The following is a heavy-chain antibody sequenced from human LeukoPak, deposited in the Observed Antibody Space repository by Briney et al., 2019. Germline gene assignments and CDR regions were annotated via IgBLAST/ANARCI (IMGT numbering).Heavy chain of an antibody. CDR1: GFTFSSYG. Sequence: GGSLRLSCAASGFTFSSYGMHWVRQAPGKGLEWVAVISYDGSNKYYADSVKGRFTISRDNSKNTLYLQMNSLRAEDTAVYYCAKDGDPVAGYYFDYWGQGTLVTVSS. CDR3: AKDGDPVAGYYFDY. D-gene: IGHD6-19*01. J-gene: IGHJ4*02. CDR2: ISYDGSNK. V-gene: IGHV3-30*18.